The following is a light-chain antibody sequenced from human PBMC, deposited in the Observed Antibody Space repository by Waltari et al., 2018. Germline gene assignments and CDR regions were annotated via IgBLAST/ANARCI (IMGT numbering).Light chain of an antibody. CDR2: NSA. V-gene: IGKV3-11*01. Sequence: EIVLTQAPATLSFSPGDRATLSCRSSQSIPTFLALYQQKPGQAPRLLIYNSALRASGFPVRFSGSGSGTDFTLTISHLEPEDFAFYFCQHRDNWLFTFGPGTKVEIK. CDR1: QSIPTF. J-gene: IGKJ3*01. CDR3: QHRDNWLFT.